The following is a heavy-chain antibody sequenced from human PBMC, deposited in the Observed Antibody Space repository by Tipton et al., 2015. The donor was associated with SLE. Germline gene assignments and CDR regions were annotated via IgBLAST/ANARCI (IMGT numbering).Heavy chain of an antibody. Sequence: LRLSCAASGFTFSDYYMSWIRQPPGKGLEWIGEINHSGSTNYNPSLKSRVTISVDTSKNQFSLKLSSVTAADTAVYYCARGGGLDPWGQGTLVTVSS. CDR1: GFTFSDYY. J-gene: IGHJ5*02. CDR2: INHSGST. V-gene: IGHV4-34*01. D-gene: IGHD3-16*01. CDR3: ARGGGLDP.